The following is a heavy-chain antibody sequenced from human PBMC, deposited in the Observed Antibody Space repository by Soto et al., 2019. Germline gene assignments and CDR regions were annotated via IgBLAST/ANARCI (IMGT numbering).Heavy chain of an antibody. CDR2: ISYDGSNK. V-gene: IGHV3-30*18. Sequence: QVQLVESGGGVVQPGRSLRLSCAASGFTFSSYGMHWVRQAPGKGLEWVAVISYDGSNKYYADSVKGRFTISRDNSKNTLYLQMNSLRAEDTAVYYCANDLDGMDVWGQGTTVTVSS. CDR1: GFTFSSYG. CDR3: ANDLDGMDV. J-gene: IGHJ6*02.